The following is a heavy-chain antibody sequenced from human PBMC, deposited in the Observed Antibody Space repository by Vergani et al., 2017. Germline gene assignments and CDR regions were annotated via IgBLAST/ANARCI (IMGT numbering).Heavy chain of an antibody. V-gene: IGHV3-23*01. CDR3: AKATTGEPYYYYYYYMDV. CDR2: ISGSGGST. CDR1: GFTFSSYA. D-gene: IGHD1-1*01. J-gene: IGHJ6*03. Sequence: EVQLLESGGGLVQPGGSLRLSCAASGFTFSSYAMSWVRQAPGKGLEWVSAISGSGGSTYYADSVKGRFTISRDNSKNTLYLQMNSLRAEDTAVYYCAKATTGEPYYYYYYYMDVWGKGTTVTVSS.